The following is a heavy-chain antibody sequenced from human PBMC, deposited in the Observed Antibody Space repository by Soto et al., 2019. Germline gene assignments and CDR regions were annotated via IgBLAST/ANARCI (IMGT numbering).Heavy chain of an antibody. Sequence: GGSLRLSCAASGFTFSSYGMHWVRQAPGKGLEWVAVIWYDGSNKYYADSVKGRFTISRDNSKNTLYLQMNSLRAEDTAVYYCVREGLSASHYISWFDSWGQGTLVTVSS. J-gene: IGHJ5*01. CDR1: GFTFSSYG. V-gene: IGHV3-33*01. CDR3: VREGLSASHYISWFDS. D-gene: IGHD3-10*01. CDR2: IWYDGSNK.